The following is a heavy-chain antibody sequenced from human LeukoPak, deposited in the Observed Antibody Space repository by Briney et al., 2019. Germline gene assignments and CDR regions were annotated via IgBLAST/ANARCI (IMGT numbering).Heavy chain of an antibody. V-gene: IGHV4-59*01. Sequence: SETLSLTCTVSGGSISGYYWTWTRQPPGKGLEWIGQIHYSRKADYNPSLRSRITISVDTSKNQMFLKLSSLTAADTAVYYCARFGVDYDMGVWGQGTTVTVSS. CDR3: ARFGVDYDMGV. J-gene: IGHJ6*02. D-gene: IGHD3-16*01. CDR2: IHYSRKA. CDR1: GGSISGYY.